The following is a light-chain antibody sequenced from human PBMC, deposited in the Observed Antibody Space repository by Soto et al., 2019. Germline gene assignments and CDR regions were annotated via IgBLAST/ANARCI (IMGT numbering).Light chain of an antibody. CDR1: ISNIGSKY. CDR2: RDD. J-gene: IGLJ3*02. Sequence: QSVLTQPPSASTTPGQRVTIFCSGGISNIGSKYVYWYQHLPGAAPKLLIYRDDQRPSGVPDRFSGSKSGTTASLAISGLRSEDEDDYYCAAWDDSLNAWVFGGGTKLTVL. CDR3: AAWDDSLNAWV. V-gene: IGLV1-47*01.